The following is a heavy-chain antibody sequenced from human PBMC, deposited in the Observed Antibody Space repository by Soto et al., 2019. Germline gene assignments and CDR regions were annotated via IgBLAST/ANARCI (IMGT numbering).Heavy chain of an antibody. CDR1: GISFSSFD. J-gene: IGHJ4*02. CDR3: VKGGWLDW. D-gene: IGHD6-19*01. V-gene: IGHV3-23*01. Sequence: GGTLRRPCAASGISFSSFDMSWVRQAPGKGLERVSIMRGTGDRTYYAGSVKARFTISRDNSKNTLYLQTNSLRGQDTALSYCVKGGWLDWWGPGTLVGVSS. CDR2: MRGTGDRT.